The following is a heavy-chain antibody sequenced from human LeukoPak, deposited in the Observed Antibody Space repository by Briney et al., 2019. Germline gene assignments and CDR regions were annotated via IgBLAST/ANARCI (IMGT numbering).Heavy chain of an antibody. D-gene: IGHD4-17*01. CDR1: GFTVSSNS. CDR2: IYIAGRT. Sequence: GGSLRLSCTVSGFTVSSNSMNWVRQAPGKGLEWVSIIYIAGRTSYAGSVKGRFTISRDNSKNTLYMQMNSLRAEDTAVYYCARSYGDYSGFDYWGQGTLVTVSS. J-gene: IGHJ4*02. CDR3: ARSYGDYSGFDY. V-gene: IGHV3-53*05.